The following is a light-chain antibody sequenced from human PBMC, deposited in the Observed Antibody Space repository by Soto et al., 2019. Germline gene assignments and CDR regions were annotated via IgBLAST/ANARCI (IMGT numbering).Light chain of an antibody. CDR2: EGS. Sequence: QSVLTQPASVSGSPGQSITISCTGTSSDVGSYNLVSWYQQHPGKAPKLMIYEGSKRPSGVSNRFSGSKSGNTASLTISGLQAEYEADYYCCSYAGSSTPHVVFGGGTQLTVL. J-gene: IGLJ2*01. CDR1: SSDVGSYNL. CDR3: CSYAGSSTPHVV. V-gene: IGLV2-23*01.